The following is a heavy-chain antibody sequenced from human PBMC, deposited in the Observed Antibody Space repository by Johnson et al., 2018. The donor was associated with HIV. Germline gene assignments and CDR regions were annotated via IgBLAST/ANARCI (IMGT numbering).Heavy chain of an antibody. J-gene: IGHJ3*02. D-gene: IGHD5-24*01. CDR1: GITVSTNY. CDR2: IFTVGDV. CDR3: MSRRGSPGARDAFDI. V-gene: IGHV3-66*02. Sequence: MLLVECGGDLAQPGGSLRLSCAASGITVSTNYMSWVRQAPGKGLEWVAVIFTVGDVYYSDSVKGRFTISRDNSKNTLYLQMNSLRAEDTAVYYCMSRRGSPGARDAFDIWGQGTMVTVSS.